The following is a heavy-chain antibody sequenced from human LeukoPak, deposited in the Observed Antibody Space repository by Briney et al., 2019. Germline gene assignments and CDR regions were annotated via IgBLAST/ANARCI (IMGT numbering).Heavy chain of an antibody. CDR3: ASFSRFLEWLTIDY. V-gene: IGHV1-2*02. J-gene: IGHJ4*02. D-gene: IGHD3-3*01. CDR2: INPNSGGT. CDR1: GYTFTGYY. Sequence: GASVKVSCKASGYTFTGYYMHWVRQAPAQGLEWMGWINPNSGGTNYAQKFQGRVTMTRDASINTAYMELSRLRSDDTAVYYCASFSRFLEWLTIDYWGQGTLVTVSS.